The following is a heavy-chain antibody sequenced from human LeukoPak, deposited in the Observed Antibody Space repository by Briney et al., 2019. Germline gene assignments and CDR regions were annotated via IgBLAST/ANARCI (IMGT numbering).Heavy chain of an antibody. Sequence: GGSLRLSCVASGFTFNIYAMTWVRQAPGKGLEWLSAISGSGISTYHAESVKGRFTISRGNSKNTLYLQMNSLRAEDTAVYYCAKNLRDGVAAYHSWGQGTLVTVSS. CDR2: ISGSGIST. CDR3: AKNLRDGVAAYHS. J-gene: IGHJ4*02. CDR1: GFTFNIYA. V-gene: IGHV3-23*01. D-gene: IGHD2-15*01.